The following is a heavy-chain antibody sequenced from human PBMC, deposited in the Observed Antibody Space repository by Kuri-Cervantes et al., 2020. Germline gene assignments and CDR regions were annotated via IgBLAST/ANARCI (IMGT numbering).Heavy chain of an antibody. CDR3: ARALDYDSSGYRHGYYYYGMDV. CDR2: IGTAGDT. Sequence: ESLKISCSASGFTFDDYAMHWVRQAPGKGLEWVPGIGTAGDTYYLASVKGRFTISRENAKNSLYLQMNSLRAGDTAVYYCARALDYDSSGYRHGYYYYGMDVWGQGTTVTVSS. V-gene: IGHV3-13*01. J-gene: IGHJ6*02. D-gene: IGHD3-22*01. CDR1: GFTFDDYA.